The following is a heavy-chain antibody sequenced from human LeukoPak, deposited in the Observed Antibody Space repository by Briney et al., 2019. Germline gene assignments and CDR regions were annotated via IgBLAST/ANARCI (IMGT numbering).Heavy chain of an antibody. CDR3: ATAYGSGSPLMN. CDR1: GGSISSYY. CDR2: IYYSGST. J-gene: IGHJ4*02. D-gene: IGHD3-10*01. Sequence: SETLSLTCTVSGGSISSYYWSWIRQPPGKGLEWIGYIYYSGSTNYNPSLKSRVTISVDTSKNQFSLKLSSVTAADTAVYYCATAYGSGSPLMNWGQGTLVTVSS. V-gene: IGHV4-59*08.